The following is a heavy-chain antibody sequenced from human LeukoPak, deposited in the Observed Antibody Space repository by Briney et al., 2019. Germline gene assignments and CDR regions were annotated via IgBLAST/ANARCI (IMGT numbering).Heavy chain of an antibody. J-gene: IGHJ4*02. CDR3: ARVLPDYYDSSGLLDY. CDR1: GYSFTSYW. CDR2: IYPGDSDT. Sequence: HGESLKISCKGSGYSFTSYWIGWVRQMPGKGLEWMGIIYPGDSDTRYSPSFQGQVTISADKSISTAYLQWSSLKASDTAMYYCARVLPDYYDSSGLLDYWGQGTLVTVSS. V-gene: IGHV5-51*01. D-gene: IGHD3-22*01.